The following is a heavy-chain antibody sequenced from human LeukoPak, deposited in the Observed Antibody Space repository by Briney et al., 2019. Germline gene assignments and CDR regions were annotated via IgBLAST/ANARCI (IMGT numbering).Heavy chain of an antibody. CDR1: GYTLTELS. CDR2: FDPEDGET. J-gene: IGHJ4*02. Sequence: ASVKVSCKVSGYTLTELSMHWVRQAPGKGLEWMGGFDPEDGETIYAQKFQGRVTMTEDTSTDTAYMELSSLRSEDTAVYYCAKTLGIPVAGWAFDYWGQVTLVTVSS. D-gene: IGHD6-19*01. CDR3: AKTLGIPVAGWAFDY. V-gene: IGHV1-24*01.